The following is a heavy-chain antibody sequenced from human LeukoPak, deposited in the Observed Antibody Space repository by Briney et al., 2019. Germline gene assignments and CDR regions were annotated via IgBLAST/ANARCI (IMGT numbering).Heavy chain of an antibody. CDR3: ARASRTGDIVNY. CDR1: GGTLSSYA. Sequence: SVKVSCKASGGTLSSYAISWVRQAPGQGLEWMGRIIPILGITNYARKFQDRVTITADKSTSTAYMELSSLTSDDTAVYYCARASRTGDIVNYWGQGTLVAVSS. J-gene: IGHJ4*02. CDR2: IIPILGIT. V-gene: IGHV1-69*04. D-gene: IGHD2-15*01.